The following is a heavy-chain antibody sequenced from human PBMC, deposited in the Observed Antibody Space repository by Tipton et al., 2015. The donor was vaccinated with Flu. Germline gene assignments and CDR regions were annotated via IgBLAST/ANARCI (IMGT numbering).Heavy chain of an antibody. Sequence: TLSLTCSVSGDSIGSDYYWGWIRQPPGKGLQWLGNIHRSGNTYYNSSLKSRVTISLDKSKNQFSLKLSSVTAADTAVYYCAREYCSGGSCYRDAFDIWGQGTMVTVSS. CDR3: AREYCSGGSCYRDAFDI. J-gene: IGHJ3*02. CDR2: IHRSGNT. D-gene: IGHD2-15*01. V-gene: IGHV4-38-2*02. CDR1: GDSIGSDYY.